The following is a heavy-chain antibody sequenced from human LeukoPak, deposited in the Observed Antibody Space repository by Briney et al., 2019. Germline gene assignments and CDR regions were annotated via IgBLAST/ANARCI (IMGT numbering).Heavy chain of an antibody. V-gene: IGHV3-30*18. J-gene: IGHJ4*02. CDR1: GFTFSSYG. CDR2: ISYDGSNK. Sequence: GGSLRLSCAASGFTFSSYGMHWVRQAPGKGLEWVAVISYDGSNKYYADSVKGRFTISRDNSKNTLYLQMNSLRAEDTAVYYCAKGDYGSGSYYIVDYWGQGTLVTVSS. D-gene: IGHD3-10*01. CDR3: AKGDYGSGSYYIVDY.